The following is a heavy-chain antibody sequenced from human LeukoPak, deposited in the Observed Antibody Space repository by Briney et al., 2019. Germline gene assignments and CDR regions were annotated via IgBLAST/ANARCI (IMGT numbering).Heavy chain of an antibody. CDR2: INYAGHT. J-gene: IGHJ4*02. CDR3: ARRGKDVTYRAYYLHY. V-gene: IGHV4-59*08. D-gene: IGHD3-16*01. Sequence: SETLSLTCTLSGGFISNDYWSWIRQPPGKGLEYIGFINYAGHTNYNPSLKSRVTMSIDTSKNQFSLKLSSVTAADTAVYYCARRGKDVTYRAYYLHYWGRGTLVTVSS. CDR1: GGFISNDY.